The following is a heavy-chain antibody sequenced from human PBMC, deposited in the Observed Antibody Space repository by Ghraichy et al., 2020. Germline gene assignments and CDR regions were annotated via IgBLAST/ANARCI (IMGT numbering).Heavy chain of an antibody. V-gene: IGHV1-2*02. J-gene: IGHJ5*02. CDR2: INPNGGGT. Sequence: ASVKVSCKASGYTFIGYYIHWVRQAPGQGLEWMGWINPNGGGTNYAQKFQGRVTVTRDTSISTAYMELNSLRSDDTAVYYCARQEGPTALVPWGQGTLVTVSS. CDR1: GYTFIGYY. CDR3: ARQEGPTALVP. D-gene: IGHD4-17*01.